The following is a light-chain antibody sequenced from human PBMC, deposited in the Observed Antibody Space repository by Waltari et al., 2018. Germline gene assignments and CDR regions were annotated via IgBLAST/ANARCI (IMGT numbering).Light chain of an antibody. CDR3: SSYTSSSTLV. Sequence: QSALTQPASVSGSPGQSITISCAGTSSDVGGYNYVSWYQQHPDKAPQLVIYEVGHRPPGVFSRFSGAKAGNTASLTISGLRAEDEADYYCSSYTSSSTLVFGGGTKVTGL. J-gene: IGLJ2*01. V-gene: IGLV2-14*01. CDR1: SSDVGGYNY. CDR2: EVG.